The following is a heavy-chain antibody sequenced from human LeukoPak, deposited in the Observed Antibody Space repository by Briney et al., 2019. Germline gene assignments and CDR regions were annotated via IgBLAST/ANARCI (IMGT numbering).Heavy chain of an antibody. V-gene: IGHV1-2*03. J-gene: IGHJ4*02. CDR3: SRSSAAAGAVGY. CDR2: INPNTGGT. D-gene: IGHD6-13*01. CDR1: GYSFTAHY. Sequence: LGASVKVSCKASGYSFTAHYIHWVRQAPGQGLEWMGCINPNTGGTNYAQKFQGRVTMTSDTSTTTAYMGLSSLSSDDTAVYFCSRSSAAAGAVGYGGQGTLVTVSS.